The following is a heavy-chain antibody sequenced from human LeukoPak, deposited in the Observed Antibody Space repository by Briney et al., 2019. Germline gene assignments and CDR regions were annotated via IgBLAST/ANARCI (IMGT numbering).Heavy chain of an antibody. D-gene: IGHD1-7*01. CDR2: IKQDGSEK. V-gene: IGHV3-7*01. Sequence: GGSLRLSCAASGFTFSSYWMSWVRQAPGKGLEWVANIKQDGSEKYYVDSVKGRFTISRDNAKNSLYLQMNSLRAEDTAVYYCARPLTGTTPTAFDYWGQGTLVTVSS. CDR3: ARPLTGTTPTAFDY. CDR1: GFTFSSYW. J-gene: IGHJ4*02.